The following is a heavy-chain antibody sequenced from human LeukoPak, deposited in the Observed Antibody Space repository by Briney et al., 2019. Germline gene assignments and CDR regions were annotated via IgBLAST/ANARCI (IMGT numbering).Heavy chain of an antibody. V-gene: IGHV4-59*08. Sequence: PSETLSLTCTVSGGSISSYYWSWIRQPPGKGLEWIGYIYYSGSTNYNPSLKSRVTISVDTSKNQFSLKLSSVTAADTAVYYCARHLYSSSSDFDYWGQGTLVTVSS. CDR3: ARHLYSSSSDFDY. D-gene: IGHD6-6*01. CDR2: IYYSGST. J-gene: IGHJ4*02. CDR1: GGSISSYY.